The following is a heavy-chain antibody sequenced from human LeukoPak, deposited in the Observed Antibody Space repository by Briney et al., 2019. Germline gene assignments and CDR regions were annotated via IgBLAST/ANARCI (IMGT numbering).Heavy chain of an antibody. Sequence: ASVKVSCKASGGTFSSKDITWVRQAPGQGLEWVGGMTPTSGTGNTAQKFQGRVAVTADESTTTVYMELSSLRSDDTALYYCARVIMGRGYNYFDPWGQGTLLTVSS. CDR1: GGTFSSKD. J-gene: IGHJ5*02. CDR2: MTPTSGTG. V-gene: IGHV1-69*13. CDR3: ARVIMGRGYNYFDP. D-gene: IGHD2-8*01.